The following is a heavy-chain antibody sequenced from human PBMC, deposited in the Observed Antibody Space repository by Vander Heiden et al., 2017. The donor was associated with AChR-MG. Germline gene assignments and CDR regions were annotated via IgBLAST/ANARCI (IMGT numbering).Heavy chain of an antibody. Sequence: QVQLQESGPGLVKPSETLSLTCTVSGGSISSYYWSWIRQPPGKGLEWIGYIYYSGSTNYNPSLKSRVTISVDTSKNQFSLKLSSVTAADTAVYYCARDTEGFLLGYCSGGSCYRPGAFDIWGQGTMVTVSS. V-gene: IGHV4-59*01. D-gene: IGHD2-15*01. CDR1: GGSISSYY. CDR2: IYYSGST. CDR3: ARDTEGFLLGYCSGGSCYRPGAFDI. J-gene: IGHJ3*02.